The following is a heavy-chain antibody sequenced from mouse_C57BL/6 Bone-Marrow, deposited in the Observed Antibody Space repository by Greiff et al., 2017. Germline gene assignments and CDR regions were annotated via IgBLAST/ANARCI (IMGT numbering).Heavy chain of an antibody. CDR2: INPTKGGT. J-gene: IGHJ3*01. CDR1: GYTFTDYY. V-gene: IGHV1-26*01. Sequence: VQLQQSGPELVKPGASVKISCKASGYTFTDYYMNWVKQSHGKSLEWIGDINPTKGGTSYNQKFKGKATLTVDKSSSTAYMERRSLTSEDSAVYYCARASIYYYGSFAYWGQGTLVTVSA. CDR3: ARASIYYYGSFAY. D-gene: IGHD1-1*01.